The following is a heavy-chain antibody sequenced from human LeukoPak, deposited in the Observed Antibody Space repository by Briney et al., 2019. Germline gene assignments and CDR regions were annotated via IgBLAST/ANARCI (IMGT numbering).Heavy chain of an antibody. V-gene: IGHV3-11*01. J-gene: IGHJ3*02. CDR3: ARRGNMSSHAFDI. Sequence: GGSLRLSCAASGFSFSDSYMSWIRQAPGHGLEWLSYIKSSDTSTFYADSVKGRFTVSRDNAKNSLYLQMNSLSAEDTAVYYCARRGNMSSHAFDIWGQGTVVTVSS. D-gene: IGHD2/OR15-2a*01. CDR1: GFSFSDSY. CDR2: IKSSDTST.